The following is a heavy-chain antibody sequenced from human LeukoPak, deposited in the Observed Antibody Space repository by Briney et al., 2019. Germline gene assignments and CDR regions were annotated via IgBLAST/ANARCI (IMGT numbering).Heavy chain of an antibody. Sequence: PSETLSLTCTVSGGSISSSSYYWGWIRQPPGKGLEWIGSIYYSGSTYYNPSLKSRVTISVDTSKNQFSLKLSSVTAADTAVYYCARDLGNGFMVRIFNGMDVWGQGTTVTVSS. J-gene: IGHJ6*02. CDR3: ARDLGNGFMVRIFNGMDV. CDR2: IYYSGST. D-gene: IGHD3-10*01. V-gene: IGHV4-39*07. CDR1: GGSISSSSYY.